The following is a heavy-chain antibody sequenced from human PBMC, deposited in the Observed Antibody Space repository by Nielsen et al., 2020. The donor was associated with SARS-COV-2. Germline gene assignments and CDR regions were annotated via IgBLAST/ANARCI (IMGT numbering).Heavy chain of an antibody. CDR2: ISSSSSYI. V-gene: IGHV3-21*01. D-gene: IGHD2-2*01. Sequence: GGSLRLSCAASGFTFSSYSMNWVRQAPGKGLEWVSSISSSSSYIYYADSVKGRFTISRDNAKNSLYLQMNSLRAEDTAVYYCARGPRYCSSTSCYAPYWGQGTLVTVSS. J-gene: IGHJ4*02. CDR3: ARGPRYCSSTSCYAPY. CDR1: GFTFSSYS.